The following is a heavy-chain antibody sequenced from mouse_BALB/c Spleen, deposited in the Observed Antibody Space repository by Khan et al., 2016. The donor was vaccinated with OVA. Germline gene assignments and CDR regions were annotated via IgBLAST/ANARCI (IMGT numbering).Heavy chain of an antibody. V-gene: IGHV1-7*01. Sequence: VQLQESGAELAKPGASVKMSCKASGYTFTSYWMHWIKQRPGQGLEWIGYINPTSGYTDYNQKFKDKATLTADKSSSTAYMQQSSLTSDDSAVYYCARDRIDYWGQGTALTVSS. CDR1: GYTFTSYW. CDR3: ARDRIDY. J-gene: IGHJ2*01. CDR2: INPTSGYT.